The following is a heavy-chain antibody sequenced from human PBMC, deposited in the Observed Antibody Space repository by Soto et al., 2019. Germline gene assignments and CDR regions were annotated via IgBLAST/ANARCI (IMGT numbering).Heavy chain of an antibody. V-gene: IGHV4-59*01. D-gene: IGHD3-10*01. J-gene: IGHJ6*02. CDR3: ARGVVYYYGSGSYYYYYGMDV. CDR1: GGSISSYY. Sequence: PSETLSLTCTVSGGSISSYYWSWIRQPPGKGLEWIGYIYYSGSTNYNPSLKSRVTISVDTSKNQFSPKLSSVTAADTAVYYCARGVVYYYGSGSYYYYYGMDVWGQGTTVT. CDR2: IYYSGST.